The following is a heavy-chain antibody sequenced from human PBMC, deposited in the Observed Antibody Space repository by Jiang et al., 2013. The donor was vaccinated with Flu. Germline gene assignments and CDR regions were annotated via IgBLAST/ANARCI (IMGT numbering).Heavy chain of an antibody. CDR3: AKFTSSAVGSNWFDP. D-gene: IGHD2-2*01. V-gene: IGHV3-23*01. CDR2: ISAGGYTI. Sequence: QLLESGGGLIKPAGSLRLSCAASGFTFSSHAMAWVRQAPGKGLEWVSGISAGGYTIHYADSVKGRFTISRDNSKNTLFLQMNSLRAEDTAVYFCAKFTSSAVGSNWFDPWGQGTLVTVSS. J-gene: IGHJ5*02. CDR1: GFTFSSHA.